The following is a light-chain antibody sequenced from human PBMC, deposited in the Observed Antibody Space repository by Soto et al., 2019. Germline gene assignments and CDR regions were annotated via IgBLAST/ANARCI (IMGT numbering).Light chain of an antibody. CDR3: QQRNSWPLT. Sequence: EIVLTQSPATLSSFPGDRVTLSCRASQYINTRLAWYQHRPGQAPRLLIHDASHRAAGIPARFSGSGSGTDFTLTISSLGPEDFAFYYCQQRNSWPLTFGGGTKVDIK. V-gene: IGKV3-11*01. CDR2: DAS. CDR1: QYINTR. J-gene: IGKJ4*01.